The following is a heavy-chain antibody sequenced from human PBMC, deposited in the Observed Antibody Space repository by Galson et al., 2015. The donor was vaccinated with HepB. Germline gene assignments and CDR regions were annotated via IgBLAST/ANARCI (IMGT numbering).Heavy chain of an antibody. J-gene: IGHJ6*02. CDR3: ARHDGGYSYGYPQGRYYYYGMDV. CDR2: IYPGDSDT. CDR1: GYSFTSYW. V-gene: IGHV5-51*01. D-gene: IGHD5-18*01. Sequence: QSGAEVKKPGESLKISCKGSGYSFTSYWIGWVRQMPGKGLEWMGIIYPGDSDTRYSPSFQGQVTISADKSISTAYLQWSSLKASDTAMYYCARHDGGYSYGYPQGRYYYYGMDVWGQGTTVTVSS.